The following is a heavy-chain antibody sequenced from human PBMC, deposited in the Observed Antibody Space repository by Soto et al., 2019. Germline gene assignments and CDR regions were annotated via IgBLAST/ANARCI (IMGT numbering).Heavy chain of an antibody. D-gene: IGHD2-15*01. Sequence: GASVKVSCKASGYTFTSYYMHWVRQAPGQGLEWMGIINPSGGSTSYAQKFQGRVTMTRDTSTSTVYMELSSLRSEDTAVYYCARDQYCSGGSCYYDYGDYVPYYYYYMDVWGKGTTVTVSS. CDR3: ARDQYCSGGSCYYDYGDYVPYYYYYMDV. J-gene: IGHJ6*03. CDR2: INPSGGST. V-gene: IGHV1-46*03. CDR1: GYTFTSYY.